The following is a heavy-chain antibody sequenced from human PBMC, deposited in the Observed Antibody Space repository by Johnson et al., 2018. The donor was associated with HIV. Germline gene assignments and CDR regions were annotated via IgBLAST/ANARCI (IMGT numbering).Heavy chain of an antibody. J-gene: IGHJ3*02. D-gene: IGHD3-10*01. CDR2: ISYAGSNK. V-gene: IGHV3-30*18. CDR1: GFTFSSYW. Sequence: QVQLVESGGGLVKPGGSLRLSCAASGFTFSSYWMSWVRQAPGKGLAWVAVISYAGSNKYYADSVKGRFTISSDNSKNTLSLQMNSLRAEDTAVNYCAKSTQASIVRESGPYGAFHIWGQGTMVTVSS. CDR3: AKSTQASIVRESGPYGAFHI.